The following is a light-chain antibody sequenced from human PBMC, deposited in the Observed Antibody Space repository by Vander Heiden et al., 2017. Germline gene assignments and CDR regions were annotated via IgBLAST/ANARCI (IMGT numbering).Light chain of an antibody. J-gene: IGKJ1*01. CDR3: HQYYSIPS. CDR2: WAS. V-gene: IGKV4-1*01. CDR1: QSILYSSNNKDC. Sequence: DIVMTQSPDSLAVSLGERATINCKSSQSILYSSNNKDCLAWFQQKPGQPPKLLIYWASTRESGVPDRFTGSGSGTDFTLTISSLQAADVAVYYCHQYYSIPSFGQGTKVEIK.